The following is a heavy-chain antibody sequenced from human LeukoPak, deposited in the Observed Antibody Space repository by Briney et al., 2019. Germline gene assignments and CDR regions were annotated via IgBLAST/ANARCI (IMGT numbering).Heavy chain of an antibody. J-gene: IGHJ3*02. V-gene: IGHV1-8*03. D-gene: IGHD3-22*01. CDR3: ARGPYYYDSSGRYDAFDI. CDR2: MNPNNGNT. Sequence: GASVKVSCKASGYTFTSYDINWVPQATGQGLEWMGWMNPNNGNTGYAQKFQGRVTITRNTSISTAYMELSSLRSEDTAVYYCARGPYYYDSSGRYDAFDIWGQGTMVTVSS. CDR1: GYTFTSYD.